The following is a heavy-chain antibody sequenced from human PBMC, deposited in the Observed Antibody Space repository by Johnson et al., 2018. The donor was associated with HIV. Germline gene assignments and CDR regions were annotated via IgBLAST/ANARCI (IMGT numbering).Heavy chain of an antibody. V-gene: IGHV3-43D*03. CDR1: GFTFDDYA. CDR3: ANDIRRYVSGCSCAGDACDI. Sequence: VQLVESGGGLVQPGGSLRLSCAASGFTFDDYAMHWVRQAPGKGLEWVSLISWDGGRTYYADSVKGRFTISRDNSKNSLYLQMNRLRAEDTALYYCANDIRRYVSGCSCAGDACDIWGQGTIVTVSS. CDR2: ISWDGGRT. J-gene: IGHJ3*02. D-gene: IGHD2-15*01.